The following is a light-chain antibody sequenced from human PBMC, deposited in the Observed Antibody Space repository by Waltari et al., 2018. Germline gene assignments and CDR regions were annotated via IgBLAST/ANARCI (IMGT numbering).Light chain of an antibody. Sequence: EIVLTHSPGTLSLSLGEIATLSCRASQSVSSALTWYQQKPGQAPRLLIYGASTRATGIPDRFSGSGSWTDFSLTISRLEPDDFAVYYCQHYLRLPVTFGQGTTVEI. CDR1: QSVSSA. CDR3: QHYLRLPVT. V-gene: IGKV3-20*01. J-gene: IGKJ1*01. CDR2: GAS.